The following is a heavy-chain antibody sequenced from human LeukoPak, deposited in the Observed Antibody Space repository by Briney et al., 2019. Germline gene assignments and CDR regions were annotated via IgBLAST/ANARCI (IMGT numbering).Heavy chain of an antibody. J-gene: IGHJ5*02. CDR1: GFTFDDYA. CDR3: AKDIEFDP. Sequence: GGSLRLSCAASGFTFDDYAMHWVRQAPGKGLEWVSGISWNSGSIGYADSVKGRFTIFRDNAKNSLYLQMNSLRAEDTALYYCAKDIEFDPWGQGTLVTVSS. V-gene: IGHV3-9*01. CDR2: ISWNSGSI.